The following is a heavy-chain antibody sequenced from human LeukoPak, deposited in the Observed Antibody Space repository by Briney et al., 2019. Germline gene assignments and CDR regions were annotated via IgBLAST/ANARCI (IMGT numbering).Heavy chain of an antibody. CDR1: GGTFSSYA. CDR3: ARYYYDSSGPLGY. V-gene: IGHV1-69*04. J-gene: IGHJ4*02. CDR2: IIPILGIA. D-gene: IGHD3-22*01. Sequence: ASVKVSCKASGGTFSSYAISWVRQAPGQGLEWMGRIIPILGIANYAQKFQGRVTITADKSTSTAYMELSSLRSEDTAVYYCARYYYDSSGPLGYWGQGTLVTVSS.